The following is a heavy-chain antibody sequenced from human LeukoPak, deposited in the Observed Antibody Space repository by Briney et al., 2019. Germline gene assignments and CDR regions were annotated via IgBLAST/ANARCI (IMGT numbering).Heavy chain of an antibody. D-gene: IGHD3-10*01. CDR3: ARGSVTRGRYDS. J-gene: IGHJ4*02. Sequence: GGSLRLSCAASGFTFSSYNMSWVRQAPGKGLEWVSYISSSGSTIYYADSVKGRFTISRDNAKNSLYLEMNSVSTEDTAVYYCARGSVTRGRYDSWGQGTLVIVSS. CDR1: GFTFSSYN. V-gene: IGHV3-48*01. CDR2: ISSSGSTI.